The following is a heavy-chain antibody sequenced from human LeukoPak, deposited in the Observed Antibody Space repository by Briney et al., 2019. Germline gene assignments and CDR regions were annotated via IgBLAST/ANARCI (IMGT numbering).Heavy chain of an antibody. Sequence: PSETLSLTCAVYGGSLRGYCWSWIRQLPGKGLEWIGEINHSGNTKYNPSLKSRVTISVDTSKNHFSLKLSSVTAADTAVYYCARIVGRGYYDSSGYYQGEYFQHWGQGTLVTVSS. J-gene: IGHJ1*01. CDR2: INHSGNT. CDR3: ARIVGRGYYDSSGYYQGEYFQH. CDR1: GGSLRGYC. V-gene: IGHV4-34*01. D-gene: IGHD3-22*01.